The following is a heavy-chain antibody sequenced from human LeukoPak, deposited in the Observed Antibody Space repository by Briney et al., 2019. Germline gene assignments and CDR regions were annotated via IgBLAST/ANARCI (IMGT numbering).Heavy chain of an antibody. CDR2: FSRSGRTQ. CDR3: ARDPTVGRLFRASHNHDYYGMDV. J-gene: IGHJ6*02. Sequence: QPGGPLSFSCAASGFTLSSYEMNGVRQAPGRGRGGASYFSRSGRTQNYADSGRGRFTISSANPRTSLYLKMTSLRAEAMAVYYCARDPTVGRLFRASHNHDYYGMDVWGQGTTVTVPS. D-gene: IGHD3-10*02. CDR1: GFTLSSYE. V-gene: IGHV3-48*03.